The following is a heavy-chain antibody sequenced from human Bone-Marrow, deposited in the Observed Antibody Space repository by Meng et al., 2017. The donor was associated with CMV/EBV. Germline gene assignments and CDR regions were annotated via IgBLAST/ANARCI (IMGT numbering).Heavy chain of an antibody. CDR2: INHSGST. Sequence: SETLSLTCAVYGGSFSGYYWSWIRQPPGKGLEWIGEINHSGSTNYNPSLKSRVTISVDTSKNQFSLKLSSVTAADTAVYYCARMKFLEWLYDYWGEGTLVTASS. J-gene: IGHJ4*02. CDR3: ARMKFLEWLYDY. V-gene: IGHV4-34*01. CDR1: GGSFSGYY. D-gene: IGHD3-3*01.